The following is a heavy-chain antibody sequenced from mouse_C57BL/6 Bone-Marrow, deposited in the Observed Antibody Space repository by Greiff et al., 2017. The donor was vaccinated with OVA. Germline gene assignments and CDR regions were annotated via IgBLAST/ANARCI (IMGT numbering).Heavy chain of an antibody. V-gene: IGHV5-6*02. CDR3: ERRGRAMDY. CDR1: GFTFSSYG. J-gene: IGHJ4*01. Sequence: EVKLVESGGDLVKPGGSLKLSCAASGFTFSSYGMSWVRQTPDQRLEWVATFSSGGSYTYYPDSVKGRFTISRDNAKNTLYLQMSSLKSEDTAMYYCERRGRAMDYEGQGKSVTVTS. CDR2: FSSGGSYT.